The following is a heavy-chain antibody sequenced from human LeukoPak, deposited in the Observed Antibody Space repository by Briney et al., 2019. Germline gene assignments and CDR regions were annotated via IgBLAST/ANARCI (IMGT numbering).Heavy chain of an antibody. D-gene: IGHD5-18*01. J-gene: IGHJ4*02. CDR1: GGSFSGYY. V-gene: IGHV4-34*01. CDR3: ARGRYTYGGAVGDYFDY. Sequence: PSETLSLTCAVYGGSFSGYYWSWIRQPPGKGLEWIGEINHSGSTNYNPSLKSRVTISVDTSKNQFSLKLSSVTAADTAVYYCARGRYTYGGAVGDYFDYWGQGTLVTVFS. CDR2: INHSGST.